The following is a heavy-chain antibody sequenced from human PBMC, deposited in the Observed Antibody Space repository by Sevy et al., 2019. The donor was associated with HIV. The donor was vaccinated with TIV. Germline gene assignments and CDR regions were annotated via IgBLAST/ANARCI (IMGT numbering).Heavy chain of an antibody. Sequence: GGSLRLSCAASGFTFSSYAMSWVRQAPGKGLEWVSAISGSGGSTYYADSVKGRFTISRDNSKNTRYLQMNSRRAEDTAVYYCAKDATGRPPKYYYDSSGYYPILTYFDYWGQGTLVTVSS. V-gene: IGHV3-23*01. J-gene: IGHJ4*02. CDR2: ISGSGGST. CDR1: GFTFSSYA. CDR3: AKDATGRPPKYYYDSSGYYPILTYFDY. D-gene: IGHD3-22*01.